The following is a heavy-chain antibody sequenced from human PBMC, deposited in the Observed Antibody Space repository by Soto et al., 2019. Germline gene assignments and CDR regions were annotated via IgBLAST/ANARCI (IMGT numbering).Heavy chain of an antibody. D-gene: IGHD3-10*01. CDR3: ARAAAGSYHSAY. V-gene: IGHV1-18*04. Sequence: QVQVVQSGPEVKKPGASVRVSCMTSGYAFTSYGVNWVRQVPGQGLEWMGWIAPHSGRTTYLPKFQGRVTITADPSTNTAYMELTSLSSDDTGIYFCARAAAGSYHSAYWGQGTVVTVSA. CDR2: IAPHSGRT. J-gene: IGHJ4*02. CDR1: GYAFTSYG.